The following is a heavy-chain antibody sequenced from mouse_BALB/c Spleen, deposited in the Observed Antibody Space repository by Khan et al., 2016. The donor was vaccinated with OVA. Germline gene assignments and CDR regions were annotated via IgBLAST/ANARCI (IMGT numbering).Heavy chain of an antibody. Sequence: EVQLVESGPGLVKPSQSLSLTCTVTGYSITRDYAWNWIRQFPGNKLEWMGYISYSGNTKYNPSLKSRISITRDTSKNQFFLQLNSVTAEDTATYDCARIYGGDFDYWGQGTTLTVSS. J-gene: IGHJ2*01. CDR1: GYSITRDYA. V-gene: IGHV3-2*02. D-gene: IGHD1-1*01. CDR2: ISYSGNT. CDR3: ARIYGGDFDY.